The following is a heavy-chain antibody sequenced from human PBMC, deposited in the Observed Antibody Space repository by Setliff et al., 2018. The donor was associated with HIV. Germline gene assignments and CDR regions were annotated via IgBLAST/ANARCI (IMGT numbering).Heavy chain of an antibody. CDR3: ARVSGTYDDRLDP. D-gene: IGHD3-22*01. CDR2: IYSSGRT. CDR1: GYSISSGYY. V-gene: IGHV4-38-2*01. Sequence: SETLSLTCVVSGYSISSGYYWAWIRQPPGKGLEWIGSIYSSGRTYYSSSLRSRVTISVDTSKNQFSLKLTSVAAAGTAVYFCARVSGTYDDRLDPWGPGTLVTVSS. J-gene: IGHJ5*02.